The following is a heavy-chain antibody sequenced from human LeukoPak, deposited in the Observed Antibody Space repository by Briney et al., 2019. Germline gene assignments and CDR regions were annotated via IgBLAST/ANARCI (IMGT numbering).Heavy chain of an antibody. CDR3: ARVATYYYDSSGYCPSYYYYMDV. J-gene: IGHJ6*03. CDR2: INSDGSST. Sequence: GGSLRLSCAASGFTFSSHWMHWVRQAPGKGLVWVSRINSDGSSTSYADSVKGRFTISRDNAKNTLYLQMNSLRGEDTAVYYCARVATYYYDSSGYCPSYYYYMDVWGKGTTVTVSS. V-gene: IGHV3-74*01. CDR1: GFTFSSHW. D-gene: IGHD3-22*01.